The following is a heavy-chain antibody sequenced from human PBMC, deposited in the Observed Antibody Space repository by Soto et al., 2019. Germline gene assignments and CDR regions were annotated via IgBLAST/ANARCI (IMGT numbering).Heavy chain of an antibody. V-gene: IGHV4-39*01. CDR1: GGSISSSSYY. D-gene: IGHD3-3*01. J-gene: IGHJ5*02. CDR2: IYYSGST. Sequence: SETLSLTCTVSGGSISSSSYYWGWIRQPPGKGLEWIGSIYYSGSTYYNPSLKSRVTISVDTSKNQFSLKLSSVTAADTAVYYCARKNDFWSGRRNYWFDPWGQGTLVTVS. CDR3: ARKNDFWSGRRNYWFDP.